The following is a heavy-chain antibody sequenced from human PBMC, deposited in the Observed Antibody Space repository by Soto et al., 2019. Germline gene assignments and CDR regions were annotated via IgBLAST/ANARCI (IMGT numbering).Heavy chain of an antibody. Sequence: QVQLVQSGAEVKKPGSSVKVSCKDSGCTFSSSAISWVRQAPGQGLEWMGGIIPLFGTATYAQTFQGRVTITEDEYTSTGYLELSSLRSEDTAVYSGARRTRSTSLLNYYYYGMDVWGHGTTGTFSS. V-gene: IGHV1-69*01. D-gene: IGHD2-2*01. CDR1: GCTFSSSA. J-gene: IGHJ6*02. CDR2: IIPLFGTA. CDR3: ARRTRSTSLLNYYYYGMDV.